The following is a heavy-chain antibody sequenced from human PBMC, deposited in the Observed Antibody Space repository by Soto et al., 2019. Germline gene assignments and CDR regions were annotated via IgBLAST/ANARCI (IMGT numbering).Heavy chain of an antibody. V-gene: IGHV4-31*03. Sequence: SETLSLTCTVSGGSISSGGYYWSWIRQHPGKGLEWIGYIYYSGSTYYNPSLKSRVTISVDTSKNQFSLKLSSVTAADTAVYYCARDKMVVLWFGEPAPSFLLDYWGQGTLVTVSS. CDR2: IYYSGST. J-gene: IGHJ4*02. CDR3: ARDKMVVLWFGEPAPSFLLDY. D-gene: IGHD3-10*01. CDR1: GGSISSGGYY.